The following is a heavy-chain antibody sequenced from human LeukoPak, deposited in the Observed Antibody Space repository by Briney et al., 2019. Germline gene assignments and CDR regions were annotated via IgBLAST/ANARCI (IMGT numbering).Heavy chain of an antibody. CDR3: AELGITMIGGV. J-gene: IGHJ6*04. D-gene: IGHD3-10*02. CDR2: ISSSGSTI. CDR1: GFTFSRSA. Sequence: GGSLRLSCAASGFTFSRSAMHWVRQAPGKGLEWVSYISSSGSTIYYADSVKGRFTISRDNAKNSLYLQMNSLRAEDTAVYYCAELGITMIGGVWGEGTTVTISS. V-gene: IGHV3-48*03.